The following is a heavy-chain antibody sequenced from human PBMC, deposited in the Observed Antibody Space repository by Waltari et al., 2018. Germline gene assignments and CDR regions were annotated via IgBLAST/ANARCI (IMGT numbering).Heavy chain of an antibody. Sequence: EVQLVASGGGLVQPGGSLRLSCAASGFTFSSYWMHWFRHAPGKGLVWVSRINSDGSSTSYADSVKGRFTISRDNAKNTLYLQMNSLRAEDTAVYYCARGGWGSSSLYNWFDPWGQGTLVTVSS. CDR3: ARGGWGSSSLYNWFDP. CDR1: GFTFSSYW. D-gene: IGHD6-13*01. V-gene: IGHV3-74*01. CDR2: INSDGSST. J-gene: IGHJ5*02.